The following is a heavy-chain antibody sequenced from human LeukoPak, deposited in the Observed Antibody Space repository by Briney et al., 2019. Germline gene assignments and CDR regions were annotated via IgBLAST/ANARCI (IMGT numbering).Heavy chain of an antibody. CDR1: GGSFSGYY. CDR2: INHSGST. D-gene: IGHD2-2*01. V-gene: IGHV4-34*01. Sequence: SETLSLTCAVYGGSFSGYYWSWIRQPPGKGLEWIGEINHSGSTNYNPSLKSRVTISVDTSKNQFSLKLSSVIAADTAVYYCARGYCSSTSCYLYYFDYWGQGTLVTVSS. CDR3: ARGYCSSTSCYLYYFDY. J-gene: IGHJ4*02.